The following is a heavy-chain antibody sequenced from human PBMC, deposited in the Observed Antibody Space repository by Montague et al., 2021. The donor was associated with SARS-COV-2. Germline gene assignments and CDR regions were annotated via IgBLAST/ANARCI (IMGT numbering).Heavy chain of an antibody. Sequence: SETLSLTCTVSGGSISSSSYYWGWIRQPPGKGLEWIGSIYYSGSTYYSPSLKSRVTISVDTSKNQFSLKLSSVTAADTAVYYCARPLNLYYYGSGSYSSWLDPWGQGTLVTVSS. CDR3: ARPLNLYYYGSGSYSSWLDP. V-gene: IGHV4-39*01. CDR2: IYYSGST. J-gene: IGHJ5*02. CDR1: GGSISSSSYY. D-gene: IGHD3-10*01.